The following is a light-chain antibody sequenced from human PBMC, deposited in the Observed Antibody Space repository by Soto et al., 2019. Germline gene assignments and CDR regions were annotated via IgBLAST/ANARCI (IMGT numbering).Light chain of an antibody. CDR1: QSISSY. CDR2: AAS. J-gene: IGKJ4*01. CDR3: RETYSTPLT. V-gene: IGKV1-39*01. Sequence: DIQMTQSPSSLSASVGDRVTITCRASQSISSYLAWYLQRPGKAPELLIYAASTLQSGVPSRFSGSGSGTDFTLTISSLQLEDYGIYYCRETYSTPLTFGGGTKVDIK.